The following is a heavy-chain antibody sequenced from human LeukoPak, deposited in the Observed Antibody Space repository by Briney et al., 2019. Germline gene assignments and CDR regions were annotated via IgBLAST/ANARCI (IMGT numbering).Heavy chain of an antibody. Sequence: SETLSLTCAVYGGSFSGYYWSWIRQPPGKGLEWIGEINHSGSTNYNPSLKSRVTISVDTSKNQFSLKLSSVTAADTAVYYCARGIVSPATGGRITIFGATEFDYWGQGTLVTVSS. CDR1: GGSFSGYY. D-gene: IGHD3-3*01. J-gene: IGHJ4*02. CDR3: ARGIVSPATGGRITIFGATEFDY. CDR2: INHSGST. V-gene: IGHV4-34*01.